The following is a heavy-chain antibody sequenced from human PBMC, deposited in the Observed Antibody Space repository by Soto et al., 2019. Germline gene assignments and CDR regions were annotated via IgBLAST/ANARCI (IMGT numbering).Heavy chain of an antibody. CDR3: AKKLVVNLRFVEYLPEYKYFDS. CDR1: SGSINSDNW. V-gene: IGHV4-4*02. J-gene: IGHJ4*02. D-gene: IGHD3-3*01. CDR2: IYRSGRT. Sequence: QVQLQESGPGLVRPSGTLSLTCAVSSGSINSDNWWTWVRQSPGKGLEWIGEIYRSGRTNYNPSLKSRLTISVDKSRNEFSLKLHSVTAADTAVYFCAKKLVVNLRFVEYLPEYKYFDSWGQGILVTVSS.